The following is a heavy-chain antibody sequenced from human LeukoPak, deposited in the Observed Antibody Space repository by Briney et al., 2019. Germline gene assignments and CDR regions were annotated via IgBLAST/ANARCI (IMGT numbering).Heavy chain of an antibody. CDR3: AKERRHYYRDTTASYPMGLYLDS. CDR2: LDSGGAS. Sequence: SETLSLTCTVSGDSISGYSWNWIRQPAGKGLEWIGRLDSGGASNSNPSLNTRLTMSKGPSKNQFSLRLTSITAADTAVYYCAKERRHYYRDTTASYPMGLYLDSWGRGTLVTVSS. CDR1: GDSISGYS. V-gene: IGHV4-4*07. J-gene: IGHJ4*02. D-gene: IGHD2-8*01.